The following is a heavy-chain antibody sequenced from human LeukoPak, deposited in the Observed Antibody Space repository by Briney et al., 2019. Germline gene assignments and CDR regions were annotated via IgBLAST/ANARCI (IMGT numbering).Heavy chain of an antibody. CDR2: ISFDGKKE. V-gene: IGHV3-30*04. CDR3: ARASMATINYYYSYMDA. J-gene: IGHJ6*03. D-gene: IGHD5-24*01. CDR1: GFRLIKYA. Sequence: GGSPRLSCEASGFRLIKYAMHWVRQAPGRGLEWVAVISFDGKKEFYTDSVKGRFTISRDNSKNALFLQMNSLQTDDTAIYYCARASMATINYYYSYMDAWGKGTTVTVSS.